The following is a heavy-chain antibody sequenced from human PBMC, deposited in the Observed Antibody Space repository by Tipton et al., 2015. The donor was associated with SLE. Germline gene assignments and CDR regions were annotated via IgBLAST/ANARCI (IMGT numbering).Heavy chain of an antibody. CDR2: IYYSGST. J-gene: IGHJ5*02. CDR3: AGLSSVAAP. D-gene: IGHD6-19*01. CDR1: GGSISSGSYY. Sequence: TLSLTCTVSGGSISSGSYYWGWIRQPPGKGLEWIGSIYYSGSTYYNPSLKSRVTISVDASKNQFSLKMSSMTAADTAVYYCAGLSSVAAPWGQGTLVTVSS. V-gene: IGHV4-39*07.